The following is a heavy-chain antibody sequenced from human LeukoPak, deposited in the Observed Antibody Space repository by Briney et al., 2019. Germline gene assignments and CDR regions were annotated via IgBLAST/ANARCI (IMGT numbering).Heavy chain of an antibody. J-gene: IGHJ4*02. Sequence: GASVKVSCKASGYTFTSYGISWVRQAPGQGLEWMGWISAYNGNTNYAQKLQGRVTMTTDTSTSTAYMELRSLRSDDTAVYYCARDGYTYCDFWSGYYTPFDYWGQGTLVTVSS. CDR1: GYTFTSYG. V-gene: IGHV1-18*01. CDR2: ISAYNGNT. CDR3: ARDGYTYCDFWSGYYTPFDY. D-gene: IGHD3-3*01.